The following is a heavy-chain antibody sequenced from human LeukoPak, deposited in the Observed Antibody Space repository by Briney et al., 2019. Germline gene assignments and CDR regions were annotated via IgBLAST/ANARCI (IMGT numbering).Heavy chain of an antibody. D-gene: IGHD6-13*01. J-gene: IGHJ4*02. V-gene: IGHV4-39*07. Sequence: SETLSLTCTVSGGSIISTIYYWGWIRQSPGKGLDWIGNISYSGSSFCKPSLKSRVTIAVDTSKNQFSLRLSSVTAADTAFYYCARDRGVSGFDYWGQGTLVTVSS. CDR2: ISYSGSS. CDR1: GGSIISTIYY. CDR3: ARDRGVSGFDY.